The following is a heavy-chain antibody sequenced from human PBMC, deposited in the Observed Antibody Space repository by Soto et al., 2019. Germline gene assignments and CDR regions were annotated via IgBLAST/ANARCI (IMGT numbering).Heavy chain of an antibody. CDR1: GGSIRSGGYS. V-gene: IGHV4-31*03. Sequence: SETLSLTCTVAGGSIRSGGYSWSWIKQPPGKGLEWIGYIYYSATAYYNPSLKGRLSISVDTSKNQFSLKLSSVTAADTAVYYCARGYFDWLSNNWFDPWGRGTLVTVSS. CDR3: ARGYFDWLSNNWFDP. CDR2: IYYSATA. D-gene: IGHD3-9*01. J-gene: IGHJ5*02.